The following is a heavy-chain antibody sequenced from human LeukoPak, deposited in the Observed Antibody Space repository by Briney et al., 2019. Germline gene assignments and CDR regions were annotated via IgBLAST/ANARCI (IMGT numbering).Heavy chain of an antibody. Sequence: SETLSLTCTVSGGSISNYYWSWIRQPPGKGLEWIGYIYYSGSTNYNPSLKSRVTISVDTSKNQFSLKLSSVTAADTAVYYCARHTAGKYNWFDRWGQGTLVTVSS. CDR1: GGSISNYY. V-gene: IGHV4-59*08. CDR2: IYYSGST. J-gene: IGHJ5*02. CDR3: ARHTAGKYNWFDR.